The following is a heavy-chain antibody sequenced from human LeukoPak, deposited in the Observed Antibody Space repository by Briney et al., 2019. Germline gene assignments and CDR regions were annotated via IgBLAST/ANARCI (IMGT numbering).Heavy chain of an antibody. CDR2: ISSSGFII. V-gene: IGHV3-48*03. CDR1: GFTFSSYE. Sequence: DPGGSLRLSCAASGFTFSSYEMNWVRQAPGKGLEWVSYISSSGFIIDYADSVKGRFIISRDNAKNSLSLQMNSLRAEDTAVYYCARSQLDRFDVSGFDPRGQGTLVTVSS. CDR3: ARSQLDRFDVSGFDP. D-gene: IGHD6-6*01. J-gene: IGHJ5*02.